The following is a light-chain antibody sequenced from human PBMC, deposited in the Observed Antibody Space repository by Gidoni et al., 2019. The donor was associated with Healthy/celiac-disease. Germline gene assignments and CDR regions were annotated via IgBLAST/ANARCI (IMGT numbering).Light chain of an antibody. CDR1: QSISSY. V-gene: IGKV1-39*01. CDR3: QQCYSTPQT. J-gene: IGKJ1*01. Sequence: DIQMTQSPSSRSASVGDRVTITCGASQSISSYLTWYQQKPGKAPKLLIYAASSLESGVPSRFSGSGSGTDFTLTISSLQPEDFATYYCQQCYSTPQTFGQGTKVEIK. CDR2: AAS.